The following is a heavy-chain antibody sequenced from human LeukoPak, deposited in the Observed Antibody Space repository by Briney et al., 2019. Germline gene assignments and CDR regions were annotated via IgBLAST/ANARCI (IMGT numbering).Heavy chain of an antibody. CDR2: ISSSSSYI. J-gene: IGHJ6*03. D-gene: IGHD1-26*01. Sequence: SGGSLRLSCAASGFTFSSYSMNWVRQAPGKGLEWVSSISSSSSYIYYADSVKGRFTISRDNAKNSLYLQMDSLRVEDTAVYYCARDPYSGNYGAYYYYMDVWGKGTTVTISS. V-gene: IGHV3-21*01. CDR1: GFTFSSYS. CDR3: ARDPYSGNYGAYYYYMDV.